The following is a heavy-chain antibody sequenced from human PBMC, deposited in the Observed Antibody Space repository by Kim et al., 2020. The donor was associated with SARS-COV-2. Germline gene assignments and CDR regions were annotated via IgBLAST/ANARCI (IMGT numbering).Heavy chain of an antibody. V-gene: IGHV4-59*01. CDR3: ARVTAAAGTNWFDP. CDR1: GGSISSYY. D-gene: IGHD6-13*01. Sequence: SETLSLTCTVSGGSISSYYWSWIRQPPGKGLEWIGYIYYSGSTNYNPSLKSRVTISVDTSKNQFSLKLSSVTAADTAVYYCARVTAAAGTNWFDPWGQGTLFTVSS. J-gene: IGHJ5*02. CDR2: IYYSGST.